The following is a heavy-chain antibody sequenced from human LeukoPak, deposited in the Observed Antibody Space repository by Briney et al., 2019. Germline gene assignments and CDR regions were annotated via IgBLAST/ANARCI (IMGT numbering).Heavy chain of an antibody. V-gene: IGHV3-20*04. J-gene: IGHJ4*02. CDR3: ARDTGQWLEFDY. CDR2: INWNGGST. CDR1: GFTFDDYG. D-gene: IGHD6-19*01. Sequence: PGGSLRLSCAASGFTFDDYGMSWVRQAPGKGLKWVSGINWNGGSTGYADSVKGRFTISRDNAKNSLYLQMNSLRAEDTALYYCARDTGQWLEFDYWGQGTLVTVSS.